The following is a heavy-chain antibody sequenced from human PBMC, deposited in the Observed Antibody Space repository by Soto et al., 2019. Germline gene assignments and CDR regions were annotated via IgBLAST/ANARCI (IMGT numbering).Heavy chain of an antibody. CDR3: ARADGAGSFDF. D-gene: IGHD3-10*01. CDR2: VNPNTGNT. Sequence: QVQLVQSGAEVKKPGASVKVSCTGSGYTFRSYDIHWVRQATGQGLEWMGWVNPNTGNTGYAQKFQGRVTMTSDMSKSSAYMAVNSLTAEDTAIYYSARADGAGSFDFWGQGTLVSVSS. J-gene: IGHJ5*01. V-gene: IGHV1-8*01. CDR1: GYTFRSYD.